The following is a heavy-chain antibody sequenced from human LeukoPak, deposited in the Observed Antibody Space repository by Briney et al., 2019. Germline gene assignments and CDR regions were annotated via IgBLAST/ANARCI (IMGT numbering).Heavy chain of an antibody. V-gene: IGHV1-2*06. D-gene: IGHD2-15*01. CDR3: ASRLMVAATWFDP. J-gene: IGHJ5*02. CDR1: GYTFTGYY. CDR2: INPNSGGT. Sequence: ASAKVSCKASGYTFTGYYMHWVRQAPGQGLEWMGRINPNSGGTNYAQKFQGRVTMTRDTSISTAYMELSRLRSDDTAVYYCASRLMVAATWFDPWGQGTLVTVSS.